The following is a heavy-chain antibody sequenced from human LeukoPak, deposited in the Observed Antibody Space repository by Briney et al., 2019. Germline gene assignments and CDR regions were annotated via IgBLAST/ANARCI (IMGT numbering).Heavy chain of an antibody. CDR3: AREGGYGGVFDY. J-gene: IGHJ4*02. CDR1: GFTFSSYS. D-gene: IGHD5-12*01. Sequence: PGGSLRLSCAASGFTFSSYSMNWVRQAPGKGLEWVSSISSSSSYIYYADSVKGRFTISRDNAKNSLYLQMNSLRAEDTAVYYCAREGGYGGVFDYWGQGTLVTVSS. CDR2: ISSSSSYI. V-gene: IGHV3-21*04.